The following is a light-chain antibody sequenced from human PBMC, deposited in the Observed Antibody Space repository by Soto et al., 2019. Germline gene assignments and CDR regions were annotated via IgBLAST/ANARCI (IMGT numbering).Light chain of an antibody. V-gene: IGKV3-20*01. CDR2: AAS. CDR1: QSVDSNY. J-gene: IGKJ5*01. Sequence: EIVLTQSPSTLSLSPGERATLSCRASQSVDSNYLAWYQQNPGQAPRLLIYAASSRATGIPDRFSGGGSGTDFTLTISRLEPEDFAVYYCQQYGGSFLTFGQGTRLEIK. CDR3: QQYGGSFLT.